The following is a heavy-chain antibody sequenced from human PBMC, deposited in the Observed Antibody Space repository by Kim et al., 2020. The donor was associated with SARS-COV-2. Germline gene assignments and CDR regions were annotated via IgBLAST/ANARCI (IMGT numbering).Heavy chain of an antibody. Sequence: GGSLRLSCAASGFTFSDSWMHWVRQAPGKGLVWVSRINTDGSTKTYADSVNGRFTISRDNAKNTLYLQMNSLRVEDTAVYFCSKAAYCSGPNCFLPDDP. V-gene: IGHV3-74*01. CDR3: SKAAYCSGPNCFLPDDP. CDR2: INTDGSTK. D-gene: IGHD2-2*01. J-gene: IGHJ5*02. CDR1: GFTFSDSW.